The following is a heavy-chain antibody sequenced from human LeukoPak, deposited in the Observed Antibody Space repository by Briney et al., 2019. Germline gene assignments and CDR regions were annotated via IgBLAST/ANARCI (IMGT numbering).Heavy chain of an antibody. J-gene: IGHJ4*02. CDR3: ARDRYYYDSSGYPLGY. CDR2: IIPILGIA. Sequence: SVKVSCKASGGTFSSYAISWVRQAPGQGLEWMGRIIPILGIANYAQKFQGRVTITADKSTSTAYMEPSSLRSEDTAVYYCARDRYYYDSSGYPLGYWGQGTLVTVSS. V-gene: IGHV1-69*04. D-gene: IGHD3-22*01. CDR1: GGTFSSYA.